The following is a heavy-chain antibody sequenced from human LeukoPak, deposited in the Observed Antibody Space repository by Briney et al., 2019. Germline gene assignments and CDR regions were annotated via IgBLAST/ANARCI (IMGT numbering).Heavy chain of an antibody. CDR2: ISSSGSTF. J-gene: IGHJ4*02. CDR3: ASRITGTFINY. Sequence: GGSLRLSCAASGFTFSSYNMNWVRQAPGKGLEWLSYISSSGSTFSYADSVKGRFTISRDNAQNSLYLQMNSLRAEDAAEYYCASRITGTFINYCGQGALVTVSS. D-gene: IGHD1-7*01. V-gene: IGHV3-48*01. CDR1: GFTFSSYN.